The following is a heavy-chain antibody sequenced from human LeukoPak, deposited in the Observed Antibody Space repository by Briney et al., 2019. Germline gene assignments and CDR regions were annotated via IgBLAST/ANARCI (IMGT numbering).Heavy chain of an antibody. V-gene: IGHV1-46*01. CDR2: INPSGGST. Sequence: AASVKISCKASGYTFTSYYMHWVRQAPGQGLEWMGIINPSGGSTSYAQKFQGRVTMTRDMSTSTVYMELSSLRSEDTAVYYCARDGGYCSSTSCYNYWFDPWGQGTLVAVSS. CDR1: GYTFTSYY. J-gene: IGHJ5*02. D-gene: IGHD2-2*02. CDR3: ARDGGYCSSTSCYNYWFDP.